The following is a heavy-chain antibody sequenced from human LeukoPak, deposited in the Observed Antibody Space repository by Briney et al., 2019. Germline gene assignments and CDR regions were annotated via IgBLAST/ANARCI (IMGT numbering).Heavy chain of an antibody. CDR1: GFTFSSYW. V-gene: IGHV3-74*01. D-gene: IGHD4-17*01. J-gene: IGHJ4*02. CDR2: ITSDGSST. CDR3: ARAVYGDVDY. Sequence: PGGSLRLSCAASGFTFSSYWMHWVRQPPGNGLVWVSRITSDGSSTAYADSVKGRFTMSRDNAKNTLYLQMNSLRAEDTAVYYCARAVYGDVDYWGEGTLVTVSS.